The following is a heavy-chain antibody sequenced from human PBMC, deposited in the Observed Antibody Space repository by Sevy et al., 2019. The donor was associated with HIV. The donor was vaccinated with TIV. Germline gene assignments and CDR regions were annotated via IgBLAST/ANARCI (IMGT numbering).Heavy chain of an antibody. Sequence: GESLKISCKGSGYSFTSYWIGWVRQMTGKGLECMGIIYPGDSDTRYSQSFQGQVTISADKSISTAYLQWSSLKASDTSMYYCARQVPSYYYDSSGYYYLNWFDPWGQGSLVTVSS. V-gene: IGHV5-51*01. D-gene: IGHD3-22*01. CDR1: GYSFTSYW. J-gene: IGHJ5*02. CDR2: IYPGDSDT. CDR3: ARQVPSYYYDSSGYYYLNWFDP.